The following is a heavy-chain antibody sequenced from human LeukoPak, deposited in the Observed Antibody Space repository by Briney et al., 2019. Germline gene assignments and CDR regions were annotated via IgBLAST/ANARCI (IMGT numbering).Heavy chain of an antibody. CDR1: GGSFSGYY. CDR2: INHSGST. CDR3: ARGWIQLWLRYFDY. J-gene: IGHJ4*02. V-gene: IGHV4-34*01. Sequence: PSETLSLTCAVYGGSFSGYYWSWICQPPGKGLEWIGEINHSGSTNYNPSLKSRVTISVDTSKNQFSLKLSSVTAADTAVYYCARGWIQLWLRYFDYWGQGTLVTVSS. D-gene: IGHD5-18*01.